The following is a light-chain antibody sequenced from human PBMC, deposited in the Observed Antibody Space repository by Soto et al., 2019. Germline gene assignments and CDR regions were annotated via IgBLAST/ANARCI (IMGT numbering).Light chain of an antibody. J-gene: IGLJ1*01. CDR3: ETWDSNTRV. V-gene: IGLV4-60*02. CDR2: REGSGSY. Sequence: QPVLTQSSSASASLGSSVKLTCTLSSGHSSYIIAWHQQQPGKAPRYLMKREGSGSYNKGSGVPDRFSGSSSGAERYRTISNLQFEDEADYYCETWDSNTRVFGTGTKLTVL. CDR1: SGHSSYI.